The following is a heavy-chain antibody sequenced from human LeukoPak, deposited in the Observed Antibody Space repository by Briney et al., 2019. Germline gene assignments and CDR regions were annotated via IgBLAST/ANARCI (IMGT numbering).Heavy chain of an antibody. Sequence: GGSLSLSCAASGFTFDDYAMHWVRQAPGKGLEWVSLISGDGGSTYYVDSVEGRFTISRDNSKNSLYLQMNSLRTEDTALYYCAKDWGYYYDSSGYFDYWGQGTLVTVSS. CDR2: ISGDGGST. CDR3: AKDWGYYYDSSGYFDY. D-gene: IGHD3-22*01. J-gene: IGHJ4*02. V-gene: IGHV3-43*02. CDR1: GFTFDDYA.